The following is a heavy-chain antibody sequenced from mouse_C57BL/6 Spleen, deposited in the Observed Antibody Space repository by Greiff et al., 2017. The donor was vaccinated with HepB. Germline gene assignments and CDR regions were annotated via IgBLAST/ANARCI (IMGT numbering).Heavy chain of an antibody. V-gene: IGHV2-5*01. J-gene: IGHJ2*01. CDR1: GFSLTSYG. CDR2: IWRGGST. CDR3: AKNGGYDGYYFDY. Sequence: QVQLKESGPGLVQPSQSLSITCTVSGFSLTSYGVHWVRQSPGKGLEWLGVIWRGGSTDYNAAFMSRLSITKDNSKSQVFFKMNSLQADDTAIYYCAKNGGYDGYYFDYWGQGTTLTVSS. D-gene: IGHD2-2*01.